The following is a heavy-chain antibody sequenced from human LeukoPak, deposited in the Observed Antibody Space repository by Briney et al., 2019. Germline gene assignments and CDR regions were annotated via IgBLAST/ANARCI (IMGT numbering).Heavy chain of an antibody. D-gene: IGHD1-20*01. CDR1: GFTFDDYG. Sequence: GGSLRLSCAASGFTFDDYGMSWVRQAPGKGLEWVSGINWNGGSTGYADSVKGRFTISRDNAKNSLYLQMNSLRAEDTAVYFCVRDRGGGNWLDYWGQGTLVTVSS. CDR3: VRDRGGGNWLDY. CDR2: INWNGGST. V-gene: IGHV3-20*04. J-gene: IGHJ4*02.